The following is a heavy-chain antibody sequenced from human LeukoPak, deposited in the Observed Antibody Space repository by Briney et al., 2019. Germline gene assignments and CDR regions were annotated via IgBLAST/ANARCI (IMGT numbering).Heavy chain of an antibody. J-gene: IGHJ4*02. CDR1: GGSITSTNW. CDR3: ARGVLWGYSSGWYDY. V-gene: IGHV4-4*02. CDR2: IYYSGST. Sequence: SETPSLTCAVSGGSITSTNWWTWVRQPPGKGLEWIGYIYYSGSTNYNPSLKSRVTISVDTSKNQFSLKLSSVTAADTAVYYCARGVLWGYSSGWYDYWGQGTLVTVSS. D-gene: IGHD6-19*01.